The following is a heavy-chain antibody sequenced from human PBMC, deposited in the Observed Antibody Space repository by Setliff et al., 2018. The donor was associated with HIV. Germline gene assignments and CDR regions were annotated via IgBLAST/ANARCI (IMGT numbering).Heavy chain of an antibody. Sequence: SETLSLTCTVSGGSISSHCWSWIRQSPGKALEWIGYIYSSGSIIYNPSLKSRVTMSVDTSQNQVSLKLSSVTAADTAVYYCARRAGSDYFTRFDYWGQGTLVTVS. CDR1: GGSISSHC. CDR3: ARRAGSDYFTRFDY. V-gene: IGHV4-59*11. J-gene: IGHJ4*02. D-gene: IGHD3-10*01. CDR2: IYSSGSI.